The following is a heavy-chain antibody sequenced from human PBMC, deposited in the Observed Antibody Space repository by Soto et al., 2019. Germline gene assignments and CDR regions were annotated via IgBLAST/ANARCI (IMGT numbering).Heavy chain of an antibody. Sequence: ASVKVSCKASGYTFTTSGISWVRQAPGQGLEWMGWISTYNGDTNSAQKFQGRVTMTADTSTGTAYMELMTSVTAEDTALYFCASSSFLRSGDLFHGLDVWGQGTTVTVSS. CDR3: ASSSFLRSGDLFHGLDV. CDR1: GYTFTTSG. J-gene: IGHJ6*02. CDR2: ISTYNGDT. V-gene: IGHV1-18*01. D-gene: IGHD3-10*01.